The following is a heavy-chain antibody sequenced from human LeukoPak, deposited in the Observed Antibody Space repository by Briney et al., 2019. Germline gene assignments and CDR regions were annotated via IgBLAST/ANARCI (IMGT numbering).Heavy chain of an antibody. D-gene: IGHD2-2*01. CDR2: INWNGGST. CDR3: ARAKDIVVVPAATGDY. V-gene: IGHV3-20*04. J-gene: IGHJ4*02. Sequence: GGSLRLSCAASGFTFDDYGMSWVRQAPGKGLEWVSGINWNGGSTGYADSVKGRFTISRDNAKNSLYLQMNSLRAEDTAVYYCARAKDIVVVPAATGDYWGQGTLVTVSS. CDR1: GFTFDDYG.